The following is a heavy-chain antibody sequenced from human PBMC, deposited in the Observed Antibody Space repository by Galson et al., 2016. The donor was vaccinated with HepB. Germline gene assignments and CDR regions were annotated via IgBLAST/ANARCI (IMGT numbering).Heavy chain of an antibody. J-gene: IGHJ4*02. V-gene: IGHV1-24*01. CDR3: ATINPRVARDY. CDR2: FDPEEGET. D-gene: IGHD2-15*01. Sequence: SVKVSCKVSGYTLTELCMHWVRQSAGKGLEWMGGFDPEEGETFYAQKFQGRVTMTEDTSTDTAYMELSSLRSEDTAVYYCATINPRVARDYWGQGTLVTVSS. CDR1: GYTLTELC.